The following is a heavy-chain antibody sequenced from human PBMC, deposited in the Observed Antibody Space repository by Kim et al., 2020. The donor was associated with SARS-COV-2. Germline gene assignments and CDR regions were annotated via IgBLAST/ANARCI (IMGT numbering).Heavy chain of an antibody. CDR1: GFTFSNAW. V-gene: IGHV3-15*01. J-gene: IGHJ6*02. Sequence: GGSLRLSCVASGFTFSNAWMSWVRQAPGKGLEWVGRIKSKTDGGTTAYAAPVKGRFTISRDDSKNTLYLQMNSLKTEDTAVYYCTTVLRYFDWTIIGDYYYYYGMDVWGQGTTVTVSS. D-gene: IGHD3-9*01. CDR3: TTVLRYFDWTIIGDYYYYYGMDV. CDR2: IKSKTDGGTT.